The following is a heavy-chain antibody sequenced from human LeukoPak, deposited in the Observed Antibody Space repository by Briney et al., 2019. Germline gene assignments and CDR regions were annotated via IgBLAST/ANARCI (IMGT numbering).Heavy chain of an antibody. CDR3: ATVSPVMYYFGY. Sequence: GGSLRLSCAASGFIFSSYAMHWVRPAPGKGLEWVAVISYDGSNKYYADSVKGRFTISRDNSKNTLYLQMNSLRAEDTAVFYCATVSPVMYYFGYWGQGTLVTVSS. CDR1: GFIFSSYA. V-gene: IGHV3-30-3*01. CDR2: ISYDGSNK. J-gene: IGHJ4*02.